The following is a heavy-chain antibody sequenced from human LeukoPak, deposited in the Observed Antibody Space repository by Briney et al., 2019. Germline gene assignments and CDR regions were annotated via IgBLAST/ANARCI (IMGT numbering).Heavy chain of an antibody. CDR1: GFTFSSYA. J-gene: IGHJ4*02. V-gene: IGHV3-23*01. Sequence: GGSLRLSCAASGFTFSSYAMSWVRQAPGKGLEWVSAISGSGGSTYHADSVKGRFTISRDNSKNTLYLQMNSLRAEDTAVYYCAKIRYSGSYLDYWGQGTLVTVSS. CDR2: ISGSGGST. D-gene: IGHD1-26*01. CDR3: AKIRYSGSYLDY.